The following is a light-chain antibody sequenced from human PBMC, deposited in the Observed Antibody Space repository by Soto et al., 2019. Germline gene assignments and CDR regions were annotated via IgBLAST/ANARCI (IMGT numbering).Light chain of an antibody. CDR3: TSWTRTSTYV. CDR2: DVF. V-gene: IGLV2-14*03. Sequence: QSALTQDASVSGSPGQAITISCTGTSSDVGGYNYVSWYQQHPGKAPKLMIYDVFTRPSGVSNRFSGSKSGNTASLNISALQAEDEADYYCTSWTRTSTYVFGSGTKLTVL. J-gene: IGLJ1*01. CDR1: SSDVGGYNY.